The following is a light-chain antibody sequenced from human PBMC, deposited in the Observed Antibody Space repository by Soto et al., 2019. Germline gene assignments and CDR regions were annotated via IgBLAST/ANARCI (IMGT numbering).Light chain of an antibody. Sequence: ALTQPASVSGSPGQSITISCTGTSSDVGGYNYVSWYQQHPGKAPKLMIYEVSNRPSGVSNRFSGSKSGNTASLTISGLQPEDEADYFCSSYTSTSTPVVFGGGTKVTVL. J-gene: IGLJ2*01. CDR1: SSDVGGYNY. CDR2: EVS. CDR3: SSYTSTSTPVV. V-gene: IGLV2-14*01.